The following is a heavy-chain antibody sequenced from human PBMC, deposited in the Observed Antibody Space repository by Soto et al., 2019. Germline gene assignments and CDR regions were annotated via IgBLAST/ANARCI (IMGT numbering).Heavy chain of an antibody. CDR3: AKGRVVRGVIYYYGMDV. CDR2: ISWNSGSI. CDR1: GFTFDDYA. V-gene: IGHV3-9*01. D-gene: IGHD3-10*01. Sequence: GGSLRLSCAASGFTFDDYAMHWVRQAPGKGLEWVSGISWNSGSIGYADSVKGRFTISRDNAKNSLYLQMNSLRAEDTALYYCAKGRVVRGVIYYYGMDVWGHGTTVTVSS. J-gene: IGHJ6*02.